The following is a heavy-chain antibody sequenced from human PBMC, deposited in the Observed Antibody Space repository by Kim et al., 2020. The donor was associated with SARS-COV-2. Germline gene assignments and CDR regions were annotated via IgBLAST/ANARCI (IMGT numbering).Heavy chain of an antibody. CDR3: ARESGDSSPSQYYFDY. CDR2: IYYSGST. CDR1: GGSISSGDYY. V-gene: IGHV4-30-4*01. D-gene: IGHD6-6*01. Sequence: SETLSLTCTVSGGSISSGDYYWSWIRQPPGKGLECIGYIYYSGSTYYNPSLKSRVTISVDTSKNQFSLKLSSVTAADTAVYYCARESGDSSPSQYYFDYWGQGTLVTVSS. J-gene: IGHJ4*02.